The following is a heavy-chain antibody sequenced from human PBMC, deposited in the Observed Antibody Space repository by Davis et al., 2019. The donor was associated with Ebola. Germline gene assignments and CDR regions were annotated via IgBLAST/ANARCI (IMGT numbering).Heavy chain of an antibody. V-gene: IGHV1-3*04. Sequence: ASVKVSCKASGYSFTNYAIHWVRQAPGQRLEWMGWINTGNANTEYSQKFQGRVIITRDTSASTAYMELSSLRSEDTAVYYCARAWGYSSSSFDYWGQGTLVTVSS. CDR1: GYSFTNYA. J-gene: IGHJ4*02. D-gene: IGHD6-6*01. CDR3: ARAWGYSSSSFDY. CDR2: INTGNANT.